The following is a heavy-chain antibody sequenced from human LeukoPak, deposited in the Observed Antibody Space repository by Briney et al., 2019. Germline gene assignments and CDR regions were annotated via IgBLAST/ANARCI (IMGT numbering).Heavy chain of an antibody. V-gene: IGHV3-7*05. CDR3: ARGGYSFHY. CDR2: IKQDGSEK. CDR1: GFTFSSFW. Sequence: PGGSLRLSCAASGFTFSSFWMSWVRQAPGKGLEWLANIKQDGSEKYYVGSVKGRFTISRDNAKNSLYLQMNSLRAEDTAVYYCARGGYSFHYWGQGTLITVSS. J-gene: IGHJ4*02. D-gene: IGHD5-12*01.